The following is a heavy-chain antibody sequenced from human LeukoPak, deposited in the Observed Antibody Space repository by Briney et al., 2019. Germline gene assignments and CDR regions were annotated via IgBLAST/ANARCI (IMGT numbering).Heavy chain of an antibody. D-gene: IGHD6-25*01. Sequence: GGSLRLSCAASEXSFSSSWMNWVRQAPGKGLEWVANIKQDGSAKYYVDSVKGRFTISRDNAKNSLYLQMNSLRAEDTAVYYCGGGGYWGQGILVIVSS. CDR3: GGGGY. J-gene: IGHJ4*02. V-gene: IGHV3-7*05. CDR2: IKQDGSAK. CDR1: EXSFSSSW.